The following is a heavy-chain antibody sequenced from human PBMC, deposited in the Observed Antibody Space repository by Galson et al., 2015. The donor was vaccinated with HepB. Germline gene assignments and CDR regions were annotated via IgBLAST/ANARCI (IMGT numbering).Heavy chain of an antibody. D-gene: IGHD6-13*01. Sequence: SVKVSCKASGYTFTGYYMHWVRQAPGQGLEWMGRISAYNGNTNYAQKLQGGVTMTTDTSTSTAYMELRSLRSDDTAVYYCARRIAAAGNDYWGQGTLVTVSS. J-gene: IGHJ4*02. CDR1: GYTFTGYY. V-gene: IGHV1-18*04. CDR3: ARRIAAAGNDY. CDR2: ISAYNGNT.